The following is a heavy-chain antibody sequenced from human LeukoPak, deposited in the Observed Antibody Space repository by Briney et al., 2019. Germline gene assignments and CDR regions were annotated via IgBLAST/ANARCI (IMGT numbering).Heavy chain of an antibody. V-gene: IGHV4-39*07. Sequence: SETLSLTCTVSGGSISSSSYYWGWIRQPPGKGLEWIGSIYYSGSTYYNPSLKSRVTISVDTSKNQFSLKLSSVTAADTAVYYCARDMIGFFDIWGQGTMVTVSS. CDR3: ARDMIGFFDI. CDR1: GGSISSSSYY. CDR2: IYYSGST. D-gene: IGHD3-22*01. J-gene: IGHJ3*02.